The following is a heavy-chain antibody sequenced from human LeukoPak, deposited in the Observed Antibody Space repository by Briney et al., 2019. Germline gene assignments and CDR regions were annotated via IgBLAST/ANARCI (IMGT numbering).Heavy chain of an antibody. D-gene: IGHD1-26*01. CDR2: IWYDGSNK. CDR3: ASQGATGLYNWFDP. V-gene: IGHV3-33*01. Sequence: GGSLRLSCAASGFTFSGYGMHWVRQAPGKGLEWVAVIWYDGSNKYYAGSVNGRFTISRDNSKNTLYLQMNSLRVEDTAVYYCASQGATGLYNWFDPWGQGILVTVSS. J-gene: IGHJ5*02. CDR1: GFTFSGYG.